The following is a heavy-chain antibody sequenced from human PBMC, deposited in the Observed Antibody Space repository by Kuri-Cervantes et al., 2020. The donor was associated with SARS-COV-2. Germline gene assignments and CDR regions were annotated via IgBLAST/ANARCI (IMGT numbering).Heavy chain of an antibody. CDR2: ISYDGSNK. D-gene: IGHD1-26*01. CDR1: GFTFSSYA. CDR3: ARETYSGSFNFDY. V-gene: IGHV3-30-3*01. Sequence: GGSLRLSCAASGFTFSSYAMSWVRQAPGKGLEWVAVISYDGSNKYYADSVKGRFTISRDNSKNTLYLQMNSLRAEDTAVYYCARETYSGSFNFDYWGQGTLVTVSS. J-gene: IGHJ4*02.